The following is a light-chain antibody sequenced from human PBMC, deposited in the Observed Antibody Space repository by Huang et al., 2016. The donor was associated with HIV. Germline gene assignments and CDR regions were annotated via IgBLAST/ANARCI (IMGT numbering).Light chain of an antibody. CDR2: AAS. CDR3: QQSDSTPYT. V-gene: IGKV1-39*01. CDR1: QRISDY. Sequence: DIQMTHSPSSLSASVGDRVTITCRASQRISDYLNWYQQKPGKAPKLLIYAASSLQSGVPSRFSGSGSGTDFTLTISSLQPEDFATYYCQQSDSTPYTFGQGTKLEIK. J-gene: IGKJ2*01.